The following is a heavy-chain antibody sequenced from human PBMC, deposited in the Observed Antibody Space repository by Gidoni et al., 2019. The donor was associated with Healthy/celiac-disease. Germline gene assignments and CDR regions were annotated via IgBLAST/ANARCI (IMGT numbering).Heavy chain of an antibody. Sequence: EVQLVESGGGLVQPGGSLRLSCAASGFTSSSYWMSWVRQAPGKGLEWVANIKQDGSEKYYVDSVKGRFTISRDNAKNSLYLQMNSLRAEDTAVYYCARAKVRGVHNGMDVWGQGTTVTVSS. CDR2: IKQDGSEK. J-gene: IGHJ6*02. CDR3: ARAKVRGVHNGMDV. V-gene: IGHV3-7*01. D-gene: IGHD3-10*01. CDR1: GFTSSSYW.